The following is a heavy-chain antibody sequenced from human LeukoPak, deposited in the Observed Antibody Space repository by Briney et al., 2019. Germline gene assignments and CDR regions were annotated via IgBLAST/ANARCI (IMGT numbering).Heavy chain of an antibody. V-gene: IGHV3-48*03. CDR2: ISSSGSTI. Sequence: GGSLRLSCVVSGFTFSSYEMDWVRQAPGKGLEWVSYISSSGSTIYYADSVKGRFTISRDNAKNSLYLQMNSLRAEDTAVYYCARDLFGYSSSWYGGHWFDPWGQGTLVTVSS. J-gene: IGHJ5*02. D-gene: IGHD6-13*01. CDR1: GFTFSSYE. CDR3: ARDLFGYSSSWYGGHWFDP.